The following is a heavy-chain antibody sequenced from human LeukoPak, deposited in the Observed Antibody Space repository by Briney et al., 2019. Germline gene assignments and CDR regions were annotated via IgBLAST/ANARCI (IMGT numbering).Heavy chain of an antibody. CDR3: ARDYYYDSSGPGPMDV. CDR2: IYTGGST. Sequence: PGGSLRLSCAASGFSVSSNYMTWVRQAPGKGLEWVSVIYTGGSTYYADSVKGRFTISRDKSKNTLYLQMNSLRVEDAAVYYCARDYYYDSSGPGPMDVWAKGPRSPSP. D-gene: IGHD3-22*01. CDR1: GFSVSSNY. J-gene: IGHJ6*02. V-gene: IGHV3-66*02.